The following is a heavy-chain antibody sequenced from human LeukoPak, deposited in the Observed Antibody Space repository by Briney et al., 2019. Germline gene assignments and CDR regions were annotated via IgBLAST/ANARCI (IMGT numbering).Heavy chain of an antibody. D-gene: IGHD3-22*01. CDR3: ARDAEYYYDTSDAFDI. V-gene: IGHV3-74*01. CDR2: INRDGSNT. Sequence: GGSLRLSCAASGFTFRSYWMHWVRQAPGKGLVWVSRINRDGSNTNYADSVKGRFTISRDNAKNTLYLQMNSLGAEDTAVYYCARDAEYYYDTSDAFDIWGQGTMVTVSS. J-gene: IGHJ3*02. CDR1: GFTFRSYW.